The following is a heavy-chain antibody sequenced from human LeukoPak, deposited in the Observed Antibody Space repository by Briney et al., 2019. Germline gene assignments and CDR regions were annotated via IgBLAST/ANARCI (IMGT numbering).Heavy chain of an antibody. CDR2: IYHSGST. CDR1: GGSISSSNW. J-gene: IGHJ3*02. Sequence: ASETLSLTCAVSGGSISSSNWWSWVRQPPGKGLEWIGEIYHSGSTNYNPSLKSRVTISVDKSKNQFSLKLSSVTAADTAVYYCARERIAFDAFDIWGQGTMVTVSS. V-gene: IGHV4-4*02. CDR3: ARERIAFDAFDI. D-gene: IGHD2/OR15-2a*01.